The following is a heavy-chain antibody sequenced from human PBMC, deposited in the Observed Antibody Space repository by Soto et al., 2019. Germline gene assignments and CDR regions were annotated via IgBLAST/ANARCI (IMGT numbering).Heavy chain of an antibody. J-gene: IGHJ5*02. CDR3: ARSDYYDSSGYYYANWFDP. V-gene: IGHV1-46*01. CDR2: INPSGGST. Sequence: ASVKISCKASGYTFTSYYMHWVRQAPGQGLEWMGIINPSGGSTSYAQKFQGRVTMTRDTSTSTVYMELSSLRSEDTAVYYCARSDYYDSSGYYYANWFDPWGQGTLVTVSS. CDR1: GYTFTSYY. D-gene: IGHD3-22*01.